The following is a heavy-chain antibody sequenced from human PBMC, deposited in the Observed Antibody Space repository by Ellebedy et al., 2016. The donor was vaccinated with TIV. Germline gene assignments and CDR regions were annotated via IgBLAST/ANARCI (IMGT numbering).Heavy chain of an antibody. V-gene: IGHV3-7*01. CDR3: ATERGVYSGSGQAFDY. CDR2: TNQDGSEK. CDR1: GFTFSTYW. Sequence: PGGSLRLSCAASGFTFSTYWMGWVRQAAGKGLEWVANTNQDGSEKYYVDSVRGRFTITRDNAENSLYLQMNSLRAEDTAVYYCATERGVYSGSGQAFDYWGQGTLVTVPS. J-gene: IGHJ4*02. D-gene: IGHD3-10*01.